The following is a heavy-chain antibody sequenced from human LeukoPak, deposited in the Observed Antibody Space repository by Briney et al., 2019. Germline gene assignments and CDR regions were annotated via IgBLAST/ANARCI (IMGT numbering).Heavy chain of an antibody. CDR1: GYSISSGYY. CDR3: ARDSPYYYDSSGYFVGY. CDR2: IYHSGST. Sequence: SSETLSLTCTVSGYSISSGYYWGWIRQPPGQGLEWIGSIYHSGSTYYNPSLKSRVTISVDTSKNQFSLKLSSVTAADTAVYYCARDSPYYYDSSGYFVGYWGQGTLVTVSS. V-gene: IGHV4-38-2*02. J-gene: IGHJ4*02. D-gene: IGHD3-22*01.